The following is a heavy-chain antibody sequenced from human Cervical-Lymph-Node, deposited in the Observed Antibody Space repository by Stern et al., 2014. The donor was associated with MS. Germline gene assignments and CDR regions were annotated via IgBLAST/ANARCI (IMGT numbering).Heavy chain of an antibody. J-gene: IGHJ4*02. CDR1: GVSVTSGVYS. CDR3: ARDRAGKVDY. V-gene: IGHV4-30-2*01. Sequence: QVQLQESGSGLVKPSQTLSLTCAVSGVSVTSGVYSGSWIRQPPGKGLEWIGYIYDSGRTLYNPSLKSRVTISEDRSKNQFSLKLTSVTDADTAVYYCARDRAGKVDYWGQGILVTVSS. D-gene: IGHD6-19*01. CDR2: IYDSGRT.